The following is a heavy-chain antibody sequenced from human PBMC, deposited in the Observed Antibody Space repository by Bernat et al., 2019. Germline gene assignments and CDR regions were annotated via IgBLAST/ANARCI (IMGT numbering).Heavy chain of an antibody. CDR3: AKGSIHVRYYYGMDV. CDR1: GFTFSSYG. CDR2: ISSDGSNK. J-gene: IGHJ6*02. D-gene: IGHD2-2*01. Sequence: QVQLVESGGGVVQPGRSLRLSCASSGFTFSSYGMHWVRQAPGKGLEWVAVISSDGSNKYYASSVKGRFTISRDNSKNTLDLQMNSLRAEDTAVYYCAKGSIHVRYYYGMDVWGQGTTVTVSS. V-gene: IGHV3-30*18.